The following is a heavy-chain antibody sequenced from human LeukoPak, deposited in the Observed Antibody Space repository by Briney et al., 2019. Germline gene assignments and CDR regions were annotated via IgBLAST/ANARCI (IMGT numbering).Heavy chain of an antibody. J-gene: IGHJ6*03. V-gene: IGHV3-20*04. CDR1: GFTFDDYG. Sequence: GGSLRLSCAASGFTFDDYGMNWVRQVPGKGLEWVSGINWNGGSTGYADSVKGRFTISRDNAKKSLHLQMNSLRAEDTALYYCARAGNSIYYYFYMDVWGKGTTVSVSS. CDR3: ARAGNSIYYYFYMDV. D-gene: IGHD1-1*01. CDR2: INWNGGST.